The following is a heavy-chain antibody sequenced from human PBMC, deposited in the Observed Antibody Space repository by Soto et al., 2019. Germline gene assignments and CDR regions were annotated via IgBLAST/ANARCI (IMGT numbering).Heavy chain of an antibody. V-gene: IGHV1-18*01. J-gene: IGHJ4*02. CDR3: AREMVRGVGSDY. D-gene: IGHD3-10*01. Sequence: QVQLVQSGAEVKKPGASVKVSCKSSGYTFTSYGISWVRQAPGQGLEWMGWSRTYKGNTKYAQKLQGRVTMTTDTSTSTAYMELRSLRSDDTAVFYCAREMVRGVGSDYWGQGTLVTVSS. CDR2: SRTYKGNT. CDR1: GYTFTSYG.